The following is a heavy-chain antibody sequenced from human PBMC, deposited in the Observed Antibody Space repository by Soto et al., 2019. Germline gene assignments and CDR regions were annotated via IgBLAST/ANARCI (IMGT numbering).Heavy chain of an antibody. D-gene: IGHD4-17*01. Sequence: SETLSLTCRVSGSSISSYYWSWLRQPPGKGLEWMGNIYYTGSTNYHPSLKSRVILSVESSKNQLSLRQNSVTAADTAVYYCTRVGGYYGDYPNFDYWGQGALVTVSS. CDR3: TRVGGYYGDYPNFDY. CDR2: IYYTGST. CDR1: GSSISSYY. V-gene: IGHV4-59*01. J-gene: IGHJ4*02.